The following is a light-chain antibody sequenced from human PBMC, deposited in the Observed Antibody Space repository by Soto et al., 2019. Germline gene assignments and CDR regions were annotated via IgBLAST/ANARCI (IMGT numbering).Light chain of an antibody. V-gene: IGLV4-69*01. J-gene: IGLJ3*02. Sequence: QSVLTQSPSASASLGASVKLTCTLSSGHSNYAIAWHQQQPGKGPRYLMKVNSDGSHSKGDGIPDRFSGSISGAERYLTISSLQSEDEADYYCQTWGTGIWVFGGGTKVTVL. CDR2: VNSDGSH. CDR1: SGHSNYA. CDR3: QTWGTGIWV.